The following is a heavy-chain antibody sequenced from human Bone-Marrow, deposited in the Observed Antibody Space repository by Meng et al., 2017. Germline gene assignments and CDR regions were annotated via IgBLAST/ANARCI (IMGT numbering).Heavy chain of an antibody. Sequence: QVQLQESGPGLGKRSQTLSRTCTVCGGSSSGGDDYWSWIRQPPGKGLEWIGYIHFSGSTYYNPSLNSRITISVDMSRNQFSLRLTSVTSADMAVYYCARVNSDCGGVMCYKGWFDPWGQGTLVTVSS. V-gene: IGHV4-30-4*01. CDR1: GGSSSGGDDY. J-gene: IGHJ5*02. CDR3: ARVNSDCGGVMCYKGWFDP. CDR2: IHFSGST. D-gene: IGHD2-21*01.